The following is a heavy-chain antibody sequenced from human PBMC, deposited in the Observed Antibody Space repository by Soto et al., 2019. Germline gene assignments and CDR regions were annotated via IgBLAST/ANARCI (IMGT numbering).Heavy chain of an antibody. CDR3: ARDKITGLFDY. CDR2: IYHSGST. V-gene: IGHV4-30-2*01. D-gene: IGHD2-8*02. J-gene: IGHJ4*02. CDR1: GGSISSGGYS. Sequence: SETLSLTCAVSGGSISSGGYSWSWIRQPPGTGLEWIGEIYHSGSTNYNPSLKSRVTISVDTSKNQFSLKLTSVTAADTAVYYCARDKITGLFDYWGQGTLVTVSS.